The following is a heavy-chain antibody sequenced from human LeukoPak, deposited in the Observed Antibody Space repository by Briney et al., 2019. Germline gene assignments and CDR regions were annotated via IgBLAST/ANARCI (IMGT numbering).Heavy chain of an antibody. D-gene: IGHD6-19*01. CDR2: IIPIFGTA. CDR1: GGTFSSYA. CDR3: ASSSGWRTEFDY. Sequence: SVKVSCKASGGTFSSYAISWVRQAPGQGLEWMGGIIPIFGTANYAQKFQGRVTITTDESTSTAYMELSSLRSEDTAVYYCASSSGWRTEFDYWGQGTLVTVSP. V-gene: IGHV1-69*05. J-gene: IGHJ4*02.